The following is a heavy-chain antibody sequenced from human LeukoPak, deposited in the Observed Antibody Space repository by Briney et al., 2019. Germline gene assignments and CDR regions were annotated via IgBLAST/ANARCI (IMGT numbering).Heavy chain of an antibody. J-gene: IGHJ6*02. V-gene: IGHV4-30-2*01. CDR1: GGSISSGGYS. CDR2: IYHSGST. Sequence: PSETLSLTCAVSGGSISSGGYSWSWIRQPPGKGLEWIGYIYHSGSTYYNPSLKSRVTISVDRSKNQFSLKLSSVTAADTAVYYCASSPKIRGQLYYGMDVWGQGTTVTVSS. D-gene: IGHD3-10*01. CDR3: ASSPKIRGQLYYGMDV.